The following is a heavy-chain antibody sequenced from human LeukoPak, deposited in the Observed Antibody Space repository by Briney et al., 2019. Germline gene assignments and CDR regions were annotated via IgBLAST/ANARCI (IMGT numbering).Heavy chain of an antibody. CDR1: GGSISSYY. D-gene: IGHD6-19*01. Sequence: SEILSLTCTVSGGSISSYYWSWIRQPPGKGLEWIGYIYYSGSTNYNPSLKSRVTISVDTSKNQFSLKLSSVTAADTAVYYCATASTFSIAVAGTRGFDYWGQGTLVTVSS. CDR2: IYYSGST. V-gene: IGHV4-59*01. J-gene: IGHJ4*02. CDR3: ATASTFSIAVAGTRGFDY.